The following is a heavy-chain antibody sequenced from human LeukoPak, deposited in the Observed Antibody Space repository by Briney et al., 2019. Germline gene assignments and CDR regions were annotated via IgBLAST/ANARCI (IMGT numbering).Heavy chain of an antibody. CDR1: GFTFSDYY. D-gene: IGHD3-3*01. V-gene: IGHV3-11*04. CDR3: ARDRDFWGSYPFDY. J-gene: IGHJ4*02. CDR2: ISHSGSTR. Sequence: GGSLRLSCAASGFTFSDYYMSWIRQAPGKGLEWVSYISHSGSTRYYADSVKGRFTISRDNAKTSLYLQMNSLRAEDTGVYYCARDRDFWGSYPFDYWGQGTLVTVSS.